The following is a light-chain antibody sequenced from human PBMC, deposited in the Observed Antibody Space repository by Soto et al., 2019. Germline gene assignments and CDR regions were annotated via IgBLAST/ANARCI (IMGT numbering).Light chain of an antibody. CDR3: QQYNSWPRT. J-gene: IGKJ1*01. V-gene: IGKV3D-15*01. Sequence: EILLTQSPGALAVSPGEVATLSCRASQSVSDNLAWYQQKPGQAPRLLIFGASNRATGIPATFSGSGSGTEFALTISSLQSEDFAIYYCQQYNSWPRTFGQGTKVDIK. CDR1: QSVSDN. CDR2: GAS.